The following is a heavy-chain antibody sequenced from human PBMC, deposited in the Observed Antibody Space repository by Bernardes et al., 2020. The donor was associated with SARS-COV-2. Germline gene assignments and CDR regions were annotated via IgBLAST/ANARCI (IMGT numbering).Heavy chain of an antibody. J-gene: IGHJ6*02. CDR2: INANNGNT. CDR3: ASCSGGYCFSEGSYYYYGLDV. V-gene: IGHV1-18*01. Sequence: ASVKVSCTASGYTFSTYGISWVRQAPGQGLEWMGWINANNGNTNYVQKVQGRVTMTTDRSTSTAYMELRSLRPDDTAVYYCASCSGGYCFSEGSYYYYGLDVCGPGTTVSVAS. CDR1: GYTFSTYG. D-gene: IGHD2-21*01.